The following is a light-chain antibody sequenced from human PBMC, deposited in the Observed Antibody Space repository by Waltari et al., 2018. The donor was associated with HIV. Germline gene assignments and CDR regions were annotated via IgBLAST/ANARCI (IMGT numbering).Light chain of an antibody. J-gene: IGKJ3*01. CDR1: QSVLYSSNSKNY. CDR3: QQYYSLPFT. V-gene: IGKV4-1*01. Sequence: DIVMTQYPDSLVVTLGVRATINSKSCQSVLYSSNSKNYLAWYQQKPGQSPKLLIYWASTRESGVPDRFSGGGSGTDFTLTISSLQAEDVAVYYCQQYYSLPFTFCPGTKVDIK. CDR2: WAS.